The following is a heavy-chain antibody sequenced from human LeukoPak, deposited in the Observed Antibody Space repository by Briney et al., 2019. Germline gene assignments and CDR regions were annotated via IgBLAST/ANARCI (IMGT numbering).Heavy chain of an antibody. CDR3: ARDYSSGWPNFDY. CDR1: GYTFTSYG. Sequence: ASVTVSCKASGYTFTSYGISWVRQAPGQGLEWMGWISTYNGNTNYAQKVQGRVTMTTDTSTSTAYMELRSLRSDDTAVYYCARDYSSGWPNFDYWGQGTLVTVSP. CDR2: ISTYNGNT. D-gene: IGHD6-19*01. V-gene: IGHV1-18*01. J-gene: IGHJ4*02.